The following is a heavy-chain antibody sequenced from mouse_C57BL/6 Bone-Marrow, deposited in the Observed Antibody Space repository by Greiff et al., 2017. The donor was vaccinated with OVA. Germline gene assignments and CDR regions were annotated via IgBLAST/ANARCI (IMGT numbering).Heavy chain of an antibody. CDR3: AGQLRLAVAY. J-gene: IGHJ3*01. CDR1: GYTFTSYG. D-gene: IGHD3-2*02. CDR2: IYPRSGNT. Sequence: SGAELARPGASVKLSCKASGYTFTSYGISWVKQRTGQGLEWIGEIYPRSGNTYYNEKFKGKATLTADKSSSTAYMELRSLTSEDSAVYFCAGQLRLAVAYWGQGTLVTVSA. V-gene: IGHV1-81*01.